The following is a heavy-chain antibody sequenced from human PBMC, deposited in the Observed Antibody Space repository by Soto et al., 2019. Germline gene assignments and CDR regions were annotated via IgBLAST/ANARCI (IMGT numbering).Heavy chain of an antibody. D-gene: IGHD6-13*01. CDR3: ARAAAGLYYYYGMDV. V-gene: IGHV1-69*13. Sequence: ASVKVSCKASGGTFSSYAISWVRQAPGQGLEWMGGIIPIFGTANYAQKFQGRVTITADESTSTAYMELSSLRSEDTAVYYCARAAAGLYYYYGMDVWGQGTTVTVSS. J-gene: IGHJ6*02. CDR1: GGTFSSYA. CDR2: IIPIFGTA.